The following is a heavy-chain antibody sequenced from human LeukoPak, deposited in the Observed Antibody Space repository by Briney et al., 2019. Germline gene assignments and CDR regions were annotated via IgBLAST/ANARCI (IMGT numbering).Heavy chain of an antibody. J-gene: IGHJ6*03. CDR2: INPSGGST. CDR1: GYTFTSYY. V-gene: IGHV1-46*01. D-gene: IGHD5-18*01. Sequence: ASVMVSCKASGYTFTSYYMHWVRQAPGQGLEWMGIINPSGGSTSYAQKFQGRVTMTRDTSTSTVYMELSSLRSEDTAVYYCARERGYSYGYYYYYYMDVWGKGTTVTVSS. CDR3: ARERGYSYGYYYYYYMDV.